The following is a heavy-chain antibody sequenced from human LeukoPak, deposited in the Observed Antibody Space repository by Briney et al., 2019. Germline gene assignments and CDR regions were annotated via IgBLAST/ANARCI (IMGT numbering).Heavy chain of an antibody. D-gene: IGHD1-1*01. V-gene: IGHV4-39*07. CDR1: GGSISSSSYY. CDR2: IYYSGST. CDR3: ARGAENWNHFDY. J-gene: IGHJ4*02. Sequence: SETLSFTCTVSGGSISSSSYYWGWIRQPPGKGLEWIGSIYYSGSTYYNPSLKSRVTISVDTSKNQFSLKLSSVTAADTAVYYCARGAENWNHFDYWGQGTLVTVSS.